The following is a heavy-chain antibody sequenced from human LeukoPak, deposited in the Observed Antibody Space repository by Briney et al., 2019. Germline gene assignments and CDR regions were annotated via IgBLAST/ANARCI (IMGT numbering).Heavy chain of an antibody. CDR3: ATAPYSSGSFQH. D-gene: IGHD6-19*01. J-gene: IGHJ1*01. Sequence: ASVKVSCKASGYTFTSYYMHWVRQAPGQGLEWMGIINPSGGSTSYAQKFQGRVTMTRDTSTSTVYMELSSLRSEDTAVHYCATAPYSSGSFQHWGQGTLVTVSS. CDR2: INPSGGST. V-gene: IGHV1-46*01. CDR1: GYTFTSYY.